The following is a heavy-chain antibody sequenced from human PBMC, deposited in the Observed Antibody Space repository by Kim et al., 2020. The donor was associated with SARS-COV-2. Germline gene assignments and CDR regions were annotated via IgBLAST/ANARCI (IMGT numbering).Heavy chain of an antibody. Sequence: GSNKYYADSVKGRFTISRDNSKNTLYLQMNSLRAEDTAVYYCARDLQADYWGQGTLVTVSS. V-gene: IGHV3-30*01. CDR3: ARDLQADY. CDR2: GSNK. J-gene: IGHJ4*02.